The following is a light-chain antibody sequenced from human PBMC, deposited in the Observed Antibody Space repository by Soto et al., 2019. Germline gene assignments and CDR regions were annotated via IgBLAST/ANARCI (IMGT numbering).Light chain of an antibody. CDR3: LSYDGSRQGV. V-gene: IGLV6-57*01. CDR2: DDD. J-gene: IGLJ3*02. Sequence: NFMLTQPHSVSESPGKTVTISCTRSSGNIANNYVQWYQKRPGSSPTTVIYDDDQRPSGVPARFSGSIDTSSNSAALTISGLKTEDEADYYCLSYDGSRQGVFGGGTKLTVL. CDR1: SGNIANNY.